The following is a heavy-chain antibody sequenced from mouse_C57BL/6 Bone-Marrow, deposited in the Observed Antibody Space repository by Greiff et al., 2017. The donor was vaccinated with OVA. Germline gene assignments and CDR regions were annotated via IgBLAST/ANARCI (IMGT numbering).Heavy chain of an antibody. D-gene: IGHD2-3*01. V-gene: IGHV1-72*01. J-gene: IGHJ3*01. Sequence: QVQLQQPGAALVKPGASVKLSCKASGYTFPSYWMHWVKQRPGRGLDWIGRFDPNGGGTKYNEKFKSTATLPVDKPSSPAYMQLSSLTSEDSAVYYCTSSGWLLRAYWGQGTLVTVSA. CDR3: TSSGWLLRAY. CDR1: GYTFPSYW. CDR2: FDPNGGGT.